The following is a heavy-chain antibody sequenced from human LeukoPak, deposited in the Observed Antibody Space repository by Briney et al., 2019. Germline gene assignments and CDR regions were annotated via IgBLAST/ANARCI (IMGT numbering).Heavy chain of an antibody. V-gene: IGHV3-30*02. J-gene: IGHJ5*02. Sequence: GGSLRLSCAASGFTLDSYTMNWVRQLPGKGLEWVACIYPDGTNKDYADSVKGRFIISRDNSKNTLYVQMNSLRAEDTAIYYCAKDWSGNYNWSDPWGQGTLVTVSS. CDR2: IYPDGTNK. CDR1: GFTLDSYT. D-gene: IGHD3-3*01. CDR3: AKDWSGNYNWSDP.